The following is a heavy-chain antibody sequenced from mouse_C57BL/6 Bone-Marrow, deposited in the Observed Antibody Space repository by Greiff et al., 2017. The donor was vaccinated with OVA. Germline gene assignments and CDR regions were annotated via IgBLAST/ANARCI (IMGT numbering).Heavy chain of an antibody. J-gene: IGHJ3*01. Sequence: DVKLLESGAELVRPGASVKLSCTASGFNIKDYYMHWVKQGPEQGLEWIGRIGTEDGDTEYAPKVQGKATMTEDTSSNTAYLHLSCLTSEDTAVYYCTPFLYYCNYEGFAYWGQGTLVTVSA. V-gene: IGHV14-1*01. D-gene: IGHD2-1*01. CDR3: TPFLYYCNYEGFAY. CDR1: GFNIKDYY. CDR2: IGTEDGDT.